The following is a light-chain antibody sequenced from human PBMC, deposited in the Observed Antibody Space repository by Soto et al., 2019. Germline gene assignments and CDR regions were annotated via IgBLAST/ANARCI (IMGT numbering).Light chain of an antibody. Sequence: DIQMTQSPSTLSASVGDRVTITCRASQSISSWLAWYQQKPGKAPKLLIYDASSLESGVPSRFSGSGSGTEFTLTISSLQPDDFATYYCQQYNSYSWWTFGQGTKVDSK. CDR1: QSISSW. V-gene: IGKV1-5*01. J-gene: IGKJ1*01. CDR2: DAS. CDR3: QQYNSYSWWT.